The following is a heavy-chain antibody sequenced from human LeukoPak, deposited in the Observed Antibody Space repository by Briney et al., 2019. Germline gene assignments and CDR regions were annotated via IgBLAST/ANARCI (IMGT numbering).Heavy chain of an antibody. CDR3: ARGGRSRVGYCNNGVCYQFDY. J-gene: IGHJ4*02. D-gene: IGHD2-8*01. CDR2: INTNTGNP. Sequence: ASGTVSFTASAYTFTIYAMNWVRQAPGQGLEWMGWINTNTGNPTYSQGFTGQFVFSLDTAVSTAYLQISILKAEDTDVSYYARGGRSRVGYCNNGVCYQFDYWGQGTLVTVSS. CDR1: AYTFTIYA. V-gene: IGHV7-4-1*02.